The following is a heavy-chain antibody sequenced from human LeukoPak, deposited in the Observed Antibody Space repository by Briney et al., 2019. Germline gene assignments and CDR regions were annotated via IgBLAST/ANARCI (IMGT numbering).Heavy chain of an antibody. J-gene: IGHJ4*02. D-gene: IGHD3-3*01. CDR2: IYYSGST. CDR1: GGSISSGGYY. Sequence: TLSLTCTVSGGSISSGGYYWSWIRQHPGKGLEWIGYIYYSGSTYYNPSLKSRVTISVDTSKNQFSLKLSSVTAADTAVYYCARCTLFRPFWSGYSYYFDYWGQGTLVTVSS. CDR3: ARCTLFRPFWSGYSYYFDY. V-gene: IGHV4-31*03.